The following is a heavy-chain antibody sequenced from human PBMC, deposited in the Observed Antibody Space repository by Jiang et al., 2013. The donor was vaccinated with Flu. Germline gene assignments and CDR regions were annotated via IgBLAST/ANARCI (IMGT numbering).Heavy chain of an antibody. Sequence: GSGLVKPSETLSLTCTVSGGSISSSSYYWGWIRQPPGKGLEWIGSIYYSGSTYYNPSLKSRVTISVDTSKNQFSLKLSSVTAADTAVYYCARLAEGGFWDSSGYIDTQFDYWGQGTLVTVSS. CDR3: ARLAEGGFWDSSGYIDTQFDY. D-gene: IGHD3-22*01. CDR2: IYYSGST. CDR1: GGSISSSSYY. V-gene: IGHV4-39*01. J-gene: IGHJ4*02.